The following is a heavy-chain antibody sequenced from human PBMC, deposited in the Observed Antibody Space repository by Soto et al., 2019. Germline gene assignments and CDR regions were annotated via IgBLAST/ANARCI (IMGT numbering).Heavy chain of an antibody. CDR3: ASSDGVVAATPFDY. Sequence: QVQLVQSGAEVKKPGASVKVSCKASGYTFTSYGISWVRQAPGQGLEWMGWISAYNGNTNYAQKLQGRVTMTTDTETSTAYMAVRSLRSHDTAVYYCASSDGVVAATPFDYWGQGTLVTVSS. D-gene: IGHD2-15*01. CDR2: ISAYNGNT. V-gene: IGHV1-18*01. J-gene: IGHJ4*02. CDR1: GYTFTSYG.